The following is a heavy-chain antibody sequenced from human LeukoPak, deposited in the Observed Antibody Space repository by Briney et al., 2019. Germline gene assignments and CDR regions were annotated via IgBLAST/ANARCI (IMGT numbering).Heavy chain of an antibody. J-gene: IGHJ5*02. CDR3: ARDRTYNWFDP. CDR1: GGTFSSYA. CDR2: IIPIFGIA. Sequence: GASVKVSCKASGGTFSSYAISWVRQAPGQGLEWMGRIIPIFGIANYAQKFQGRVTITADKSTSTAYMELSSLRSEDTAVYYCARDRTYNWFDPWGQGTLVTVSS. V-gene: IGHV1-69*04.